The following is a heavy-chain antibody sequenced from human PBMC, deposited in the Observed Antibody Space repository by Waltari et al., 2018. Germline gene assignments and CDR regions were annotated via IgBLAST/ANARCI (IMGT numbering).Heavy chain of an antibody. J-gene: IGHJ3*02. D-gene: IGHD6-19*01. CDR2: SCYRYDT. Sequence: QVQLQESGPGLVKPSQTLSLTCTVSGGSVADNKYYWSWVRQPPGKGLEWIGYSCYRYDTHYSPSLKTRATISIDASKNQFSLMLNSVTAAGTAIYFCAREVKEVADSDAFDIWGQGTAVTVS. CDR3: AREVKEVADSDAFDI. CDR1: GGSVADNKYY. V-gene: IGHV4-30-4*01.